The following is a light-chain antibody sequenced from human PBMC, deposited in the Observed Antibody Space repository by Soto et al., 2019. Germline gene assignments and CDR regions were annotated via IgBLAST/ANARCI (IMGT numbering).Light chain of an antibody. CDR1: QGVSRK. CDR2: GAS. Sequence: DIVITQSPVTLSVAPGGGAIVPGRASQGVSRKLAWYQHKPGQAPRLLISGASTGATGIQARFSGSGSGTEFTLTISSLQSEDCAIYYCQQYHTWPITFGGGTKVDIK. V-gene: IGKV3-15*01. CDR3: QQYHTWPIT. J-gene: IGKJ4*01.